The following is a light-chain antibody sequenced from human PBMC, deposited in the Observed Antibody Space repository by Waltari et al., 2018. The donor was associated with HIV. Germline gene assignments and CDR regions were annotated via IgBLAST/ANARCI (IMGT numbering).Light chain of an antibody. J-gene: IGLJ1*01. CDR2: RNN. CDR3: AAWNDSLSGYV. Sequence: QSVLTQPPSASGTSGQRVTISCSGSSSNIGRHYVYLYQQLPGTAPKLLIYRNNQRPSGVPDRFSGSKSGTSASLAISGLRSEDEADYYCAAWNDSLSGYVFGTGTKVTV. CDR1: SSNIGRHY. V-gene: IGLV1-47*01.